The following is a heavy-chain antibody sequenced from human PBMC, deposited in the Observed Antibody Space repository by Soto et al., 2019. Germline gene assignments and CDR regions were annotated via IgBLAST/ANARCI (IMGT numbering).Heavy chain of an antibody. CDR2: IYYSGST. V-gene: IGHV4-39*01. J-gene: IGHJ3*02. CDR3: ARPLSYCGGDCYSNAFDI. CDR1: GGSISSTSYY. D-gene: IGHD2-21*02. Sequence: PSETLSLTCTVSGGSISSTSYYWGWIRQPPGQGLEWIGSIYYSGSTYYNPSLKSRVTISVDTSKNQFSLKLSSVTAADTAVYYCARPLSYCGGDCYSNAFDIWGQGTMVTVSS.